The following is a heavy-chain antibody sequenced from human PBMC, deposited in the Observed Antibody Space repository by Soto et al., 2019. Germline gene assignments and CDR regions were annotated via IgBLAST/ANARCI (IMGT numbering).Heavy chain of an antibody. V-gene: IGHV3-33*01. J-gene: IGHJ4*02. Sequence: QVQLVESGGGVVQPGRSLRLSCAASGFTFSTYGMHWVRQAPGKGLEWVAVIWYDGSNKYYADSVKGRFTISRDNSKNTLYLQMSSLRAEDTAVYYCAPLMLQFLDYWGQGTLVTVSS. CDR2: IWYDGSNK. D-gene: IGHD4-4*01. CDR1: GFTFSTYG. CDR3: APLMLQFLDY.